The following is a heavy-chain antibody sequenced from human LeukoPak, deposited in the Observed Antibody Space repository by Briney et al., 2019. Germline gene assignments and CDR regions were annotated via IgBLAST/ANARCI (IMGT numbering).Heavy chain of an antibody. V-gene: IGHV4-61*02. CDR1: GGSISSGSYY. CDR3: ARSGFYYGSGSYLDS. D-gene: IGHD3-10*01. Sequence: PSETLSLTCTVSGGSISSGSYYWSWIRQPAGKGLEWIGRVYTSGSTNYNPSLKSRITISIDTSQNHFSLKLSSVTAADTAVYYCARSGFYYGSGSYLDSWGQGTLVIVSS. CDR2: VYTSGST. J-gene: IGHJ4*02.